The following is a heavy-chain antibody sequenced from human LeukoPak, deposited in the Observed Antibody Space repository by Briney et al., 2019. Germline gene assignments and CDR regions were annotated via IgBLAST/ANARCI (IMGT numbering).Heavy chain of an antibody. J-gene: IGHJ4*02. V-gene: IGHV1-2*02. CDR1: GYTFTGYY. Sequence: ASVKVSCKASGYTFTGYYMHWVRQAPGQGLEWMGWINPNSGGTNYAQKFQGRVTMTRDTSISTAYMELSRLRSEDTAVYYCARDCRSSTSCYSFDYWGQGTLVTVSS. CDR2: INPNSGGT. D-gene: IGHD2-2*02. CDR3: ARDCRSSTSCYSFDY.